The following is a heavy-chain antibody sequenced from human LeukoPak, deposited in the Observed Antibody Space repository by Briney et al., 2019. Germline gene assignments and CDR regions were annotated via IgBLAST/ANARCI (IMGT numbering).Heavy chain of an antibody. Sequence: PSETLSLTCTVSGDSISTSNSYWGWIRQPPGKGLEWIGSIYYSGNTYYNASLKSRVTISVDTSKNQFSLKLSSVTAADTAVYYCARQEQQLIYNWFDPWGQGTLVTVSS. D-gene: IGHD6-13*01. J-gene: IGHJ5*02. CDR1: GDSISTSNSY. V-gene: IGHV4-39*07. CDR2: IYYSGNT. CDR3: ARQEQQLIYNWFDP.